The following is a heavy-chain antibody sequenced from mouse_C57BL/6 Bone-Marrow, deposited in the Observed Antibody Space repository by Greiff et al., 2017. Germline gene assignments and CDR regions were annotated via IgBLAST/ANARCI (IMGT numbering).Heavy chain of an antibody. J-gene: IGHJ4*01. CDR2: ILPGSGST. D-gene: IGHD1-1*01. CDR3: ASFLSTTVVATDYAMDY. V-gene: IGHV1-9*01. CDR1: GYTFTGYW. Sequence: QVQLKESGAELMKPGASVKLSCKATGYTFTGYWIEWVKQRPGHGLEWIGEILPGSGSTNYNEKFKGKATFTADTSSNTAYMQLSSLTTEDSAIYYCASFLSTTVVATDYAMDYWGQGTSVTVSS.